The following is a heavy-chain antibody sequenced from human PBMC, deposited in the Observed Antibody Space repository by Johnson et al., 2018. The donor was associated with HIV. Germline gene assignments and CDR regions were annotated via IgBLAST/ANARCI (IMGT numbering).Heavy chain of an antibody. Sequence: QVQLVESGGGLVQPGGSLRLSCAASGFTFSDYYMSWIRQAPGKGLEWVSYISSSGSTIYYADSVKGRFTISRDNSNNTLFLQMGSLRVEDMAVYYCAIPYYYDSGVYHWGQGTMVTVSS. CDR3: AIPYYYDSGVYH. CDR1: GFTFSDYY. CDR2: ISSSGSTI. D-gene: IGHD3-22*01. V-gene: IGHV3-11*04. J-gene: IGHJ3*01.